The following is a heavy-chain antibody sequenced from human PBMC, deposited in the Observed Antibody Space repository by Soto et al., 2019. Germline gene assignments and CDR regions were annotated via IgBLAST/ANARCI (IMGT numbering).Heavy chain of an antibody. D-gene: IGHD3-22*01. CDR3: AKGLYYYDSSGYYHRLSDY. Sequence: GGSLRLSCAGSGFTFSTYAMNWVRQAPGKGLEWVSVISGSGTSTYYADSVKGRFTISRDNSKNTVYLQMNSLRAEDTAVYYCAKGLYYYDSSGYYHRLSDYWGQGTLVTVSS. CDR2: ISGSGTST. V-gene: IGHV3-23*01. CDR1: GFTFSTYA. J-gene: IGHJ4*02.